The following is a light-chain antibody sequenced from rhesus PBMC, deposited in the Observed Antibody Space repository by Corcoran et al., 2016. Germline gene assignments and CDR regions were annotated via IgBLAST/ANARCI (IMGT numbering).Light chain of an antibody. V-gene: IGLV2-32*01. CDR1: GGDIGAYNF. J-gene: IGLJ1*01. CDR3: CSYAGSYTFYV. CDR2: EVS. Sequence: QAALTQPRSVSGSTGQSVTISCTGTGGDIGAYNFVSWYQMHPGSAPKLMIYEVSKRPSGVSDRFSGSKSGNTASLTISGLQSEDEADYYYCSYAGSYTFYVFGVGTRLTVL.